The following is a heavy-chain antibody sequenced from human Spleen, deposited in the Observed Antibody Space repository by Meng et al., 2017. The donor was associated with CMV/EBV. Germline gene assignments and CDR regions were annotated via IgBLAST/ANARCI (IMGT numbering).Heavy chain of an antibody. J-gene: IGHJ4*02. CDR3: ARSRAGWYSPFDY. Sequence: CAASGFTFSTYSMNWVRQAPGKGLEWISSISTSSNYIYYADSVKGRFTISRDNAKNSLYLQMNSLRGEDTAVYYCARSRAGWYSPFDYWGQGTLVTVSS. CDR1: GFTFSTYS. V-gene: IGHV3-21*01. CDR2: ISTSSNYI. D-gene: IGHD6-19*01.